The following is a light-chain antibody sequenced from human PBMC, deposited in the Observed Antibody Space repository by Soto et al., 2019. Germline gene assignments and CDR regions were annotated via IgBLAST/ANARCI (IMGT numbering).Light chain of an antibody. CDR1: SSDVGGYNY. J-gene: IGLJ1*01. CDR2: EVS. V-gene: IGLV2-14*01. CDR3: SSYTSNSTYV. Sequence: QSVLTQPASVSGSPGQSITISCTGTSSDVGGYNYVSWYQQHPGKAPKLMIYEVSSRPSGVSYRFSASKSGNTASLTISGLLAEDEADYYCSSYTSNSTYVFGTGTKVTVL.